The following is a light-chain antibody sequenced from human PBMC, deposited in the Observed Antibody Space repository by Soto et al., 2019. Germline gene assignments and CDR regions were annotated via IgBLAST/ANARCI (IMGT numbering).Light chain of an antibody. V-gene: IGKV3-15*01. J-gene: IGKJ5*01. CDR1: QSVSSN. Sequence: EIVITQSPATPSVSPGEKETHSCRAIQSVSSNLAWYQQKPGQAPRLLIYGASTRATGIPARFSGSGSGTEFTLTISSLQSEDFAVYYCQQYNNWPSITFGQGTRLEIK. CDR2: GAS. CDR3: QQYNNWPSIT.